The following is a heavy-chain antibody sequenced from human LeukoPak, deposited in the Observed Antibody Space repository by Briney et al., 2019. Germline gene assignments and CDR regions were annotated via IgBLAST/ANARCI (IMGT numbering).Heavy chain of an antibody. V-gene: IGHV3-20*04. CDR2: INWNGGST. J-gene: IGHJ4*02. Sequence: GGSLRLSCAASGFTFSNYAMRWVRQAPGKGLEWVSGINWNGGSTGYADSVKGRFTISRDNAKNSLYLQMNSLRAEDTALYYCARDSYSGSYSYFDYWGQGTLVTVSS. D-gene: IGHD1-26*01. CDR3: ARDSYSGSYSYFDY. CDR1: GFTFSNYA.